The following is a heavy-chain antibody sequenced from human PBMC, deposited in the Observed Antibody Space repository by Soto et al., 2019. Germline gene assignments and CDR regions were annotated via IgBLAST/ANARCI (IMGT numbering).Heavy chain of an antibody. J-gene: IGHJ5*02. CDR3: ARSDYDSSGYYSEGPFNWLDP. D-gene: IGHD3-22*01. Sequence: SETLSLTCTVSGGSISSYYWSWIRQPPGKGLEWIGYIYYSGSTNYNPSLKSRVTISVDTSKNQFSLKLSSVTAADTAVYYCARSDYDSSGYYSEGPFNWLDPWGQGTLVTVSS. V-gene: IGHV4-59*01. CDR2: IYYSGST. CDR1: GGSISSYY.